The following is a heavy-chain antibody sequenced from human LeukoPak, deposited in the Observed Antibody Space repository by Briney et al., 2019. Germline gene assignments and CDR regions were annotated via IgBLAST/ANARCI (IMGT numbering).Heavy chain of an antibody. V-gene: IGHV3-11*04. CDR1: GFIFSDYY. CDR2: ISSSGSTI. D-gene: IGHD1-14*01. CDR3: ARADRNHYMDV. Sequence: GGSLRLSCAASGFIFSDYYMNWIRQAPGKGLEWVSYISSSGSTIYYADSVKGRFTISRDNAKNSLFLQMNSLRAEDTAVYYCARADRNHYMDVWGKGTTVTVSS. J-gene: IGHJ6*03.